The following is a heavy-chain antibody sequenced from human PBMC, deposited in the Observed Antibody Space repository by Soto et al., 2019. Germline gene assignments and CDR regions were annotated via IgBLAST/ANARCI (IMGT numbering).Heavy chain of an antibody. CDR3: ARDGRTGTFYYYYGMDV. D-gene: IGHD1-7*01. J-gene: IGHJ6*02. V-gene: IGHV3-66*01. CDR1: GFTVSSNY. CDR2: IYSGGSK. Sequence: GGSLRLSCAASGFTVSSNYMSWVRQAPGKGLEWVSVIYSGGSKYYADSVKGRFTISRDNSKNTLYLQMNSLRAEDTAVYYCARDGRTGTFYYYYGMDVWGQGTTVTVSS.